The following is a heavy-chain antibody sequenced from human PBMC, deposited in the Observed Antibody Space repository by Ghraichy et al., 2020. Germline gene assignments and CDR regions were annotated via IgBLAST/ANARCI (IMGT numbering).Heavy chain of an antibody. Sequence: SETLSLNCSVSGRNQRWGWVRQSPGKGLEWIAFVRHIGITFYSPSLESRVSISLDTSESQLSLNLRALTAADTAVYYCVRLISGGMIITNLGQGTLVSVSS. CDR3: VRLISGGMIITN. J-gene: IGHJ4*02. CDR2: VRHIGIT. V-gene: IGHV4-38-2*01. D-gene: IGHD3-16*01. CDR1: GRNQR.